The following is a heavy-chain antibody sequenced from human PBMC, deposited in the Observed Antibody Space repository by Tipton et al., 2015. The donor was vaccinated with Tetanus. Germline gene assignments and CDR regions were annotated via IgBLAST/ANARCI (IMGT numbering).Heavy chain of an antibody. CDR2: IYPGDSDT. CDR1: GYIFNNYW. Sequence: VQLVQSGGEVKKPGESLKISCKGSGYIFNNYWIGWVRQQHGTGLEWMGIIYPGDSDTSYSPSFQGQVTISVDKSINTAYLQWSSLKASDTSMFYCARAHCSDGVCNFDFWGQGALVTVAS. V-gene: IGHV5-51*01. J-gene: IGHJ4*02. D-gene: IGHD2-8*01. CDR3: ARAHCSDGVCNFDF.